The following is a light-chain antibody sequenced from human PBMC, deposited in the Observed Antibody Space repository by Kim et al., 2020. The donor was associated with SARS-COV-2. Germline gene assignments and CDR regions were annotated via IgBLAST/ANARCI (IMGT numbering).Light chain of an antibody. CDR3: SSYASSRILYV. Sequence: QSITISCTGTRSDVGADNYVSWYQQHPGKAPKLMIYDVTVRPSGVSNRFSGSKSGNTASLTISGLQAEDEADYYCSSYASSRILYVFGTGTKVTVL. CDR2: DVT. CDR1: RSDVGADNY. V-gene: IGLV2-14*03. J-gene: IGLJ1*01.